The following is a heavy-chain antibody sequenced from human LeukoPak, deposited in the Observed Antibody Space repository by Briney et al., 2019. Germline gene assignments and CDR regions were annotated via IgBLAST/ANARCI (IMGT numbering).Heavy chain of an antibody. D-gene: IGHD3-16*01. CDR1: GYTFTYYY. Sequence: GASVKVSSKASGYTFTYYYMHWVRQPPGQGLEWMGWINPNSGGTNYAQKFQGRVTMTRDTSISTAYMELSRLRSDDTAVYCCATGRWGVDHWGQGTLVTVSS. CDR2: INPNSGGT. CDR3: ATGRWGVDH. J-gene: IGHJ4*02. V-gene: IGHV1-2*02.